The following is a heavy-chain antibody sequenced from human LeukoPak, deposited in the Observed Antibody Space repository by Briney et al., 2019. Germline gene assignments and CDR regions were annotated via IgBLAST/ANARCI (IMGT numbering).Heavy chain of an antibody. CDR2: LYSDGNT. J-gene: IGHJ4*02. D-gene: IGHD1-14*01. CDR3: ARGVEPLAANTLAY. V-gene: IGHV3-53*01. Sequence: GGSLRLSCAASGFSVITNDMTWVRQAPGKGLEWVSGLYSDGNTKYADSVQGRFTISRDNSKNTLYLEMNSLSPDDTAVYYCARGVEPLAANTLAYWGQGTLVTVSS. CDR1: GFSVITND.